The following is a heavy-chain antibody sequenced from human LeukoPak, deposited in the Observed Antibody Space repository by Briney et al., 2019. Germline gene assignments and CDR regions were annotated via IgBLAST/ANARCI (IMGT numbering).Heavy chain of an antibody. CDR1: GGSFSGYY. CDR3: ARDGYPYGMDV. V-gene: IGHV4-34*01. CDR2: INHSGST. J-gene: IGHJ6*02. D-gene: IGHD5-24*01. Sequence: TSETLSLTCAVYGGSFSGYYWSWIRQPPGKGLEWIGEINHSGSTNYNPSLKSRVTISVDTSKNQFSLKLSSVTAADTAVYYCARDGYPYGMDVWGQGTTVTVSS.